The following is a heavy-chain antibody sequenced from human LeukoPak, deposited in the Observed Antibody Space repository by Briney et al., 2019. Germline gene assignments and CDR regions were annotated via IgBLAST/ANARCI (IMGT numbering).Heavy chain of an antibody. J-gene: IGHJ1*01. CDR2: IYYSGST. D-gene: IGHD4-17*01. CDR1: GGSISSYY. V-gene: IGHV4-59*01. Sequence: SETLSLTCTVSGGSISSYYRSWIRQPPGNGLEWIGYIYYSGSTNYNPSLKSRVTISVDTSKNQFSLKLSSVTAADTAVYYCARNYGDYVPEYFQHWGQGTLVTVSS. CDR3: ARNYGDYVPEYFQH.